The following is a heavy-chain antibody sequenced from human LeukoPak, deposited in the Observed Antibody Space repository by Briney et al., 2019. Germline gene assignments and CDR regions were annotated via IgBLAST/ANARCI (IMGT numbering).Heavy chain of an antibody. D-gene: IGHD3-22*01. J-gene: IGHJ4*02. CDR1: GFTFSSYA. V-gene: IGHV3-23*01. Sequence: GGSLRLSCAASGFTFSSYAMSWVRQAPGKGLEWVSAISGSGGSTYYADPVKGRFTISRDNSKNTLYLQMNSLRAEDTAVYYCAKWTGGYYGPFDSWGQGTLVTVSS. CDR3: AKWTGGYYGPFDS. CDR2: ISGSGGST.